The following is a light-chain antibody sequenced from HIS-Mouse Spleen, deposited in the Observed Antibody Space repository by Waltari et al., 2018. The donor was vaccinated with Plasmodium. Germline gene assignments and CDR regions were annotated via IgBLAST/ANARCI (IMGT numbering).Light chain of an antibody. J-gene: IGKJ2*01. CDR2: AAS. V-gene: IGKV1-6*01. CDR3: LQDYNYPYT. Sequence: AIQMTQSPSSLSASVVDRVTITGRASQGIRNDLGWYQQKPGKAPKLLIYAASSLQSGVTSRFSGSGSGTDFTLTISSLQPEDFATYYCLQDYNYPYTFGQGTKLEIK. CDR1: QGIRND.